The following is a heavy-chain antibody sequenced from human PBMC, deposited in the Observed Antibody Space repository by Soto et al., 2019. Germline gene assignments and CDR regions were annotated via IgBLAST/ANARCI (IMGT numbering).Heavy chain of an antibody. CDR3: TIRYNWNYGDADAFDI. CDR2: IRSKANSYAT. D-gene: IGHD1-7*01. Sequence: GGSLRLSCAASGFTFSGSAMHWVRQASGKGLEWVGRIRSKANSYATAYAASVKGRFTISRDDSKNTAYLQMNSLKTEDTAVYYSTIRYNWNYGDADAFDIWGQGTMVTVSS. V-gene: IGHV3-73*01. J-gene: IGHJ3*02. CDR1: GFTFSGSA.